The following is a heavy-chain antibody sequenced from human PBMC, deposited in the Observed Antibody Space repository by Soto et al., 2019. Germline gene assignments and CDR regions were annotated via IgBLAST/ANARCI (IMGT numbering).Heavy chain of an antibody. D-gene: IGHD2-2*03. V-gene: IGHV1-18*01. CDR3: ARGPDSTGYCSSTSCYSDWFDP. CDR2: ISAYNGNT. J-gene: IGHJ5*02. CDR1: GYTFTSYG. Sequence: ASVKVSCKASGYTFTSYGIIWVRQAPGQGLEWMGWISAYNGNTNYAQKLQGRVTMTTDTSTSTAYMELRSLRSDDTAVYYCARGPDSTGYCSSTSCYSDWFDPWGQGTLVTVSS.